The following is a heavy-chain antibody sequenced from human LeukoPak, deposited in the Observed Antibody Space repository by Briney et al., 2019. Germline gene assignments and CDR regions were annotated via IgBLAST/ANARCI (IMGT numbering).Heavy chain of an antibody. CDR3: ARAGRYFDWLLSYGMDV. D-gene: IGHD3-9*01. Sequence: ASVKVSCEASGYTFTGYYMHWVRQAPGQGLEWMGWINPNSGGTNYAQKFQGRVTMTRDTSTSTAYMELSRLRSDDTAVYYCARAGRYFDWLLSYGMDVWGQGTTVTVSS. J-gene: IGHJ6*02. CDR2: INPNSGGT. V-gene: IGHV1-2*02. CDR1: GYTFTGYY.